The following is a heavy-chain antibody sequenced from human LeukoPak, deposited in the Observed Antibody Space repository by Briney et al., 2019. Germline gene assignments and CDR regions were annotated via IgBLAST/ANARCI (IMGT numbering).Heavy chain of an antibody. Sequence: GVSLRLSCAASGFTFSSYAMHWVRQAPGKGLEWVAVISYDGSNKYYADSVKGRFTISRDNSKNTLYLQMNSLRAEDTAVYYCARGGALIAVADTTYYFDYWGQGTLVTVSS. J-gene: IGHJ4*02. CDR2: ISYDGSNK. D-gene: IGHD6-19*01. CDR1: GFTFSSYA. CDR3: ARGGALIAVADTTYYFDY. V-gene: IGHV3-30-3*01.